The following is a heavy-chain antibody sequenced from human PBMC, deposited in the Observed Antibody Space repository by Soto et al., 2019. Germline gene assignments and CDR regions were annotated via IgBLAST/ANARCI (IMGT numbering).Heavy chain of an antibody. CDR3: AGEYSNGWYMDY. CDR2: ISAYNGNT. D-gene: IGHD6-19*01. V-gene: IGHV1-18*01. Sequence: QVQLVQSGAEVKKPGASVKVSCKASGYTFTSYGISWVRQAPGQGLEWMGWISAYNGNTNYAQKLQGRVTMTTDTATSTASMELRSLRSDETAVYYGAGEYSNGWYMDYWGQGTLVTVSS. J-gene: IGHJ4*02. CDR1: GYTFTSYG.